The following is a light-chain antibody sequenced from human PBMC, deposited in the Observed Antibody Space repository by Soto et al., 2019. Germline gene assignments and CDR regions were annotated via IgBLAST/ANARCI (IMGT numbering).Light chain of an antibody. Sequence: QSALTQPRSVSGSPGLSVTISCTGTSSDVGGYNYVSWYQQHPGKAPKLMIYDVSNRPSRVPDRFSGSKSGNTASLTISGLQAEDEADYYCCSYAGSYTYVFGTGTKLTVL. CDR3: CSYAGSYTYV. CDR1: SSDVGGYNY. V-gene: IGLV2-11*01. CDR2: DVS. J-gene: IGLJ1*01.